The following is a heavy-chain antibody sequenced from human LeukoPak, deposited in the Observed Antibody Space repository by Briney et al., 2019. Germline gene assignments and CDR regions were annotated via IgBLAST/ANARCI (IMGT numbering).Heavy chain of an antibody. CDR3: AKDRWGYSGYDWAVDY. CDR1: GFTFSKFP. V-gene: IGHV3-23*01. J-gene: IGHJ4*02. Sequence: PGGSLRLSCAASGFTFSKFPMGWVRQAPGRGLEWVSAISASGDVTFYADSLRGRFTISRDNSKNTLYLQMNSLRAEDMAVYYCAKDRWGYSGYDWAVDYWGQGTLVTVSS. CDR2: ISASGDVT. D-gene: IGHD5-12*01.